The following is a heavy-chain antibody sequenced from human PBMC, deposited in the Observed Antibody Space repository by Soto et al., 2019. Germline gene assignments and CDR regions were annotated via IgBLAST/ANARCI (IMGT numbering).Heavy chain of an antibody. CDR2: INPSGGIP. CDR3: AREATAYYSGMQV. J-gene: IGHJ6*02. CDR1: GDTFTSYY. V-gene: IGHV1-46*01. Sequence: GASVKVSCKASGDTFTSYYMHWVWQAPGQGLEWLGVINPSGGIPTYAQKFQGRVTMTRDTSTSTVYMELSSLRSDDTGVYYCAREATAYYSGMQVWGQGTTVTVAS.